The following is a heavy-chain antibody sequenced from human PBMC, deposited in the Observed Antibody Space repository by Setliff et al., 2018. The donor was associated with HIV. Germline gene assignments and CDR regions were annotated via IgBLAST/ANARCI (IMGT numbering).Heavy chain of an antibody. D-gene: IGHD3-22*01. CDR3: ARDLSYDYDRSSDTFDY. Sequence: LRLSCAASGFTFSPYWMHWVRQAPGKGLVWVARINSDGTSTTYADSVKGRFTITRDNAKSTLYLQMNSLRAEDTAVYYCARDLSYDYDRSSDTFDYWGQGTLVTVSS. CDR2: INSDGTST. J-gene: IGHJ4*02. CDR1: GFTFSPYW. V-gene: IGHV3-74*03.